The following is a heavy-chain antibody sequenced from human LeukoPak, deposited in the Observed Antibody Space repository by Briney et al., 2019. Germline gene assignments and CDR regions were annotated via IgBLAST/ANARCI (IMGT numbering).Heavy chain of an antibody. CDR1: GFTFDDYA. CDR2: ISWNSGSI. V-gene: IGHV3-9*01. CDR3: ARDQLERRRDYYYGMDV. J-gene: IGHJ6*02. Sequence: PGGSLRLSCAASGFTFDDYAMHWVRQAPGKGLEWVSGISWNSGSIGYADSVKGRFTISRDNAKNSLYLQMNSLRAEDTAVYYCARDQLERRRDYYYGMDVWGQGTTVTVSS. D-gene: IGHD1-1*01.